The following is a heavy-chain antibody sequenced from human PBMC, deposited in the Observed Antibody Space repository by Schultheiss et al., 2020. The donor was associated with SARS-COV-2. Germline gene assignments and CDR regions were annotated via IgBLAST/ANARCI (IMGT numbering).Heavy chain of an antibody. V-gene: IGHV4-59*12. CDR1: GGSISSYY. J-gene: IGHJ4*02. CDR3: ARGDRLFKAVDY. D-gene: IGHD5-12*01. CDR2: IYYSGST. Sequence: SQTLSLTCTVSGGSISSYYWSWIRQPAGKGLEWIGYIYYSGSTNYNPSLKSRVTISVDTSKNQFSLKLSSVTAADTAVYYCARGDRLFKAVDYWGQGTLVTVSS.